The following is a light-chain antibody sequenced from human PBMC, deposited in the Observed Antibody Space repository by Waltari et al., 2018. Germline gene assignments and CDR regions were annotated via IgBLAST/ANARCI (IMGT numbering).Light chain of an antibody. CDR1: QIVLYTPNDNNY. Sequence: DIVMTQSPDSLAVSLGGTATITCKSSQIVLYTPNDNNYLAWYQQNPGQPPKLLIYWASTREFGVPDRLSGSGSGTDFTLTISSLQAEDVAVYYCQQYYNPPLTFGQGTKVELK. CDR3: QQYYNPPLT. CDR2: WAS. J-gene: IGKJ1*01. V-gene: IGKV4-1*01.